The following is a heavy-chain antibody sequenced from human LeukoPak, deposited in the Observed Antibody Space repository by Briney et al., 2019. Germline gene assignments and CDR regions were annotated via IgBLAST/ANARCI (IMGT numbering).Heavy chain of an antibody. V-gene: IGHV3-23*01. D-gene: IGHD6-19*01. Sequence: GGSLRLSCAASGFTFSSYAMSWVRQAPGKGLEWVSAISGSGGSTYYADSVKGRFTVSRDNSKNTLFLQMNSLTTEDTAIYYCARGLAVSNWYFDLWGRGTLVTVSS. CDR2: ISGSGGST. CDR1: GFTFSSYA. J-gene: IGHJ2*01. CDR3: ARGLAVSNWYFDL.